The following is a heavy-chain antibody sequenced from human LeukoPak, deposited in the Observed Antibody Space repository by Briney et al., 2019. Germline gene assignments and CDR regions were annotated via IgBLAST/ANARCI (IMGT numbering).Heavy chain of an antibody. Sequence: SETLSLTCDVSGGSITSDTYYWSWIRQPPGKGLEWIGYILHSGSTYNNPSLKSRVTISVDTSKSQFSLKLSSVTVADAAVYYCARTRDFWGGFFDYWGQGTLVTVSS. J-gene: IGHJ4*02. CDR1: GGSITSDTYY. CDR2: ILHSGST. V-gene: IGHV4-30-2*01. CDR3: ARTRDFWGGFFDY. D-gene: IGHD3-3*01.